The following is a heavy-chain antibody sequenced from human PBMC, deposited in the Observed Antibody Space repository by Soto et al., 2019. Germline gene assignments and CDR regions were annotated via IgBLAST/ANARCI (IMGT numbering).Heavy chain of an antibody. V-gene: IGHV3-74*01. CDR3: ARGGAMGVDY. CDR1: GFTFNTHW. D-gene: IGHD1-26*01. CDR2: IYFDGITT. Sequence: PGESLRLSCTASGFTFNTHWMHWFRQAPGKGLVWVSRIYFDGITTNYADSVKGRLTVSRDNAKNTVYLHVNTLRDEDTAVYYCARGGAMGVDYWGQGTLVTVSS. J-gene: IGHJ4*02.